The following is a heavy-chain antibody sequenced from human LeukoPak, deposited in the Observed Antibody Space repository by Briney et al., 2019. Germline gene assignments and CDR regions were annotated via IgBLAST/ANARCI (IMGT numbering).Heavy chain of an antibody. CDR1: GYTFTSYA. CDR2: INAGNGNT. Sequence: ASVKVSCKASGYTFTSYAMHWVRQAPGQRLEWMGWINAGNGNTKYSQKFQGRVTITRDTSASTAYMELSSLRSEDTAVYYCARDGDSSGWYIYYYGMDVWGQGTTVTVSS. J-gene: IGHJ6*02. V-gene: IGHV1-3*01. D-gene: IGHD6-19*01. CDR3: ARDGDSSGWYIYYYGMDV.